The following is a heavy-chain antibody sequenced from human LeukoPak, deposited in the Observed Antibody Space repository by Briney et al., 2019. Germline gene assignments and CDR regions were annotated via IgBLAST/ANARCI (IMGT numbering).Heavy chain of an antibody. Sequence: SETLFLTCTVSGGSISSGGYYWTWIRQHPGKGLEWIGYIYYTGSTYYNPSLKSRLSISVDTSKNQFSLRLSSVTAADTAVYYCAALYGDYGVIDYWGQGTLVTVSS. CDR1: GGSISSGGYY. D-gene: IGHD4-17*01. CDR2: IYYTGST. V-gene: IGHV4-31*03. CDR3: AALYGDYGVIDY. J-gene: IGHJ4*02.